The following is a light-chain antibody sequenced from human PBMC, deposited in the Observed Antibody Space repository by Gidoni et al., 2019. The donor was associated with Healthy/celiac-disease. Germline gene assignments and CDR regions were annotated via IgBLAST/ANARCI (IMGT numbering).Light chain of an antibody. CDR1: SSDVGGYNY. CDR3: SSYTSSSTLYV. V-gene: IGLV2-14*01. J-gene: IGLJ1*01. CDR2: DVS. Sequence: QSALTQPASVSGSSGPSITISCTGTSSDVGGYNYVSWYQQHPGKAPKLMIYDVSNRPSGVSNRFSGSKSGNTASLTISGLQAEDEADYYCSSYTSSSTLYVFGTGTKVTVL.